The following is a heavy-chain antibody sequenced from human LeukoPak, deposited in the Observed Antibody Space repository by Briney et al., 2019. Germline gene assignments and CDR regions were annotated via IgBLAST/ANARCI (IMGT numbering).Heavy chain of an antibody. D-gene: IGHD3-16*01. CDR1: TFTKAW. V-gene: IGHV3-15*07. Sequence: GGSLRLSCVVSTFTKAWMNWVRQAPGKGLEWVGRVKNRGDGRTTDYAAPVKGRFTISRDDSKRMVYLQMNSLKTEDTAVYSCTTEYYGGFDYWGQGTLVTVSS. CDR3: TTEYYGGFDY. J-gene: IGHJ4*02. CDR2: VKNRGDGRTT.